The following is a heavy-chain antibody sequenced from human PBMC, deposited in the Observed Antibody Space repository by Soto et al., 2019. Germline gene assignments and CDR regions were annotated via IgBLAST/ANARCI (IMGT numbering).Heavy chain of an antibody. J-gene: IGHJ5*02. Sequence: QVQLVQSGAEVKKPGSSVKVSCKASGGTFSSYAISWVRQAPGQGLEWMGGIIPIFGTANYAQKFQGRVTITADEPTSTAYMELSSLRSEDTAVYYCARDWIVVVPAASGPRWFDPWGQGTLVTVSS. D-gene: IGHD2-2*01. CDR1: GGTFSSYA. CDR2: IIPIFGTA. V-gene: IGHV1-69*01. CDR3: ARDWIVVVPAASGPRWFDP.